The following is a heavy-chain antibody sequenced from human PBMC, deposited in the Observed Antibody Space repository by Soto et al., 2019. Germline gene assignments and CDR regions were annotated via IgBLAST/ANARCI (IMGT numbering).Heavy chain of an antibody. CDR2: IYPGDSTT. CDR1: GYTFTNYW. CDR3: ARQNQEGYYYYGVDV. J-gene: IGHJ6*02. V-gene: IGHV5-51*01. D-gene: IGHD2-2*01. Sequence: GESLKISCKGSGYTFTNYWVAWVRQMPGKGLECVGIIYPGDSTTRYNPSFQGQVTISADKSISTAYLQWSSLKASDTAMYYCARQNQEGYYYYGVDVWGQGTTVTVS.